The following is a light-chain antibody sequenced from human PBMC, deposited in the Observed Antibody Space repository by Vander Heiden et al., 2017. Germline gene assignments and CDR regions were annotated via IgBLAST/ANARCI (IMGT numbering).Light chain of an antibody. J-gene: IGLJ1*01. CDR3: SADAGSNLYV. V-gene: IGLV2-8*01. CDR1: SSDVGVYNY. Sequence: QSALTQPPSASGSPGPSVTISCPGTSSDVGVYNYVSWYPQHPGKAPNLMIYEVSKRPAGVPGRFSGSKSGNTASLTVSGRQAEEEADYYCSADAGSNLYVFGTGTKGTVL. CDR2: EVS.